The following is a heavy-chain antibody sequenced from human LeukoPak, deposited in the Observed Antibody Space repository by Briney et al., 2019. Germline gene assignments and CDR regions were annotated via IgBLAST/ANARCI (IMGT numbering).Heavy chain of an antibody. D-gene: IGHD2-2*01. Sequence: ASVKVSCKASGGTFSSYAISWVRQAPGQGLEWMGIINPSGGSTSYAQKFRGRVTMTRDTSTSTVYMELSSLRSEDTAVYYCARDGQYCSSTSCPAYYYYYMDVWGKGTTVTVSS. CDR2: INPSGGST. J-gene: IGHJ6*03. CDR1: GGTFSSYA. V-gene: IGHV1-46*01. CDR3: ARDGQYCSSTSCPAYYYYYMDV.